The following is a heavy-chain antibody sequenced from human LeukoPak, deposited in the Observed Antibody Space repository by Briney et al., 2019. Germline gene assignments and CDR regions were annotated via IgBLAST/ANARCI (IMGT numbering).Heavy chain of an antibody. V-gene: IGHV1-69*05. CDR3: ARDYDILTGYLDY. J-gene: IGHJ4*02. D-gene: IGHD3-9*01. Sequence: ASVKVSCKASGGTFNNYAISWVRQAPGQGLEWMGGIIPIFGTANYAQKFQGRVTMTRDTSTSTVYMELSSLRSEDTAVYYCARDYDILTGYLDYWGQGTLVTVSS. CDR2: IIPIFGTA. CDR1: GGTFNNYA.